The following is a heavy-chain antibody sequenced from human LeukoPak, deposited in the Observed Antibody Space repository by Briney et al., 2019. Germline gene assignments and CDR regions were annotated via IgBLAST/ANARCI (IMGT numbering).Heavy chain of an antibody. CDR1: GGSLRCYF. D-gene: IGHD3-10*01. V-gene: IGHV4-4*07. Sequence: PSETLSLTFTVSGGSLRCYFWGWIPQAARKGLEWVGRIYTSGTTSYNASLKSRVTMSVDTSKNQFSLKLTSVTAADTAVYYCARDRGSGIDYWGQGTLVTVSS. J-gene: IGHJ4*02. CDR3: ARDRGSGIDY. CDR2: IYTSGTT.